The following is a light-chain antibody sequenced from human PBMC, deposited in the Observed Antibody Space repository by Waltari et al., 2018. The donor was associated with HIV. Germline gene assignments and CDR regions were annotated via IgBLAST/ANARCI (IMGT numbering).Light chain of an antibody. J-gene: IGKJ4*01. CDR1: RYIKSY. CDR2: ASS. CDR3: QHLDSYPS. Sequence: DIQLTQSPSFLSSSIGYIVTITCRASRYIKSYLAWYQQRPGKAPNLLVFASSTLHSGVPSRFSGSGSWTEFTLTITSLQPEDFATYFCQHLDSYPSFGAVTRVEIK. V-gene: IGKV1-9*01.